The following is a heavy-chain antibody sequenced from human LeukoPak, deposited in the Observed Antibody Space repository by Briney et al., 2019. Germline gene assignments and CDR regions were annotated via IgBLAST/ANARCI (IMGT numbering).Heavy chain of an antibody. J-gene: IGHJ4*02. V-gene: IGHV3-21*01. D-gene: IGHD1-26*01. Sequence: GGSLRLSCAASGFTFSSYSMNWVRQAPGKGLEWVSSISSSSSYIYYADSVKGRFTISRDNAKNSLYLQMNSLRAEDTAVYYCTRAMYSGSYLYYFDYWGQGTLVTVSS. CDR1: GFTFSSYS. CDR3: TRAMYSGSYLYYFDY. CDR2: ISSSSSYI.